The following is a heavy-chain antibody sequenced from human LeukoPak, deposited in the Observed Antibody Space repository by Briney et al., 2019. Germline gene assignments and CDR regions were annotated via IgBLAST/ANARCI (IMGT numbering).Heavy chain of an antibody. J-gene: IGHJ4*02. CDR1: GFTFSSYR. V-gene: IGHV3-7*01. Sequence: PGGSLRLSCAASGFTFSSYRMSWVRQAPGKGLEWVAIIKQDGSQKYYVDSVKGRFTISRDNAKNSLYLQMNSLRAEDTAVYYCARDQSDGYGQLYWGQGTLVTVSS. CDR3: ARDQSDGYGQLY. CDR2: IKQDGSQK. D-gene: IGHD5-24*01.